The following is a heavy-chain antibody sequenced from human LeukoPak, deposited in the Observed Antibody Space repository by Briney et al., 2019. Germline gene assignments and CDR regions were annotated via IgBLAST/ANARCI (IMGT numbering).Heavy chain of an antibody. CDR2: ISGGGGGT. CDR1: GFTFSNYA. D-gene: IGHD2-2*01. V-gene: IGHV3-23*01. CDR3: AKAATTYCSSTICYDGFDP. J-gene: IGHJ5*02. Sequence: GGSLRLSCAASGFTFSNYAMNWVRQAPGKGLEWVSTISGGGGGTYYADSVKGRITISRDNSKDTLYLQMNTLRAEDTAVYYCAKAATTYCSSTICYDGFDPWGQGTLVTVS.